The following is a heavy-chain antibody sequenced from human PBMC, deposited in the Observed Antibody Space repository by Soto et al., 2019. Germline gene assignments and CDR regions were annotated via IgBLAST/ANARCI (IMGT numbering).Heavy chain of an antibody. CDR1: GASISSSNG. J-gene: IGHJ5*02. D-gene: IGHD3-10*01. Sequence: PXATLELTCTVSGASISSSNGWNWFRQPPGKGPEWIGEIYHSGSTNYNPALQSRVTIGIDKSKNQFSLRLTSVTAADTAMYYCARLDYHTNFVNPVGGFHPWGQGTLVTVSS. V-gene: IGHV4-4*02. CDR3: ARLDYHTNFVNPVGGFHP. CDR2: IYHSGST.